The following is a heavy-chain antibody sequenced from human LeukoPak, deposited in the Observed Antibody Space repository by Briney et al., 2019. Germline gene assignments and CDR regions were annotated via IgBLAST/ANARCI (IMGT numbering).Heavy chain of an antibody. Sequence: GGSLRLSCAASGFTFSSQNMNWVRQAPGKGLEWLAYISSSSGTIYYADSVKGRFTISRDNAKNSLYLQMNSLRAEDTAVYYCARDAGSSWFAYWGQGTLVTVSS. CDR3: ARDAGSSWFAY. J-gene: IGHJ5*01. CDR1: GFTFSSQN. D-gene: IGHD6-13*01. V-gene: IGHV3-48*04. CDR2: ISSSSGTI.